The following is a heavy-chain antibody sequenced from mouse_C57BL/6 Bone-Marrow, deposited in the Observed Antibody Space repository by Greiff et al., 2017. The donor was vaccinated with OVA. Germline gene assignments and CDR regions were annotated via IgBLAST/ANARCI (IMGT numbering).Heavy chain of an antibody. CDR1: GISITTGNYR. CDR2: IYYSGTI. V-gene: IGHV3-5*01. D-gene: IGHD1-1*01. CDR3: AREGDYGSSLDY. Sequence: EVKLVESGPGLVKPSQTVFLTCTVTGISITTGNYRWSWIRQFPGNKLEWIGYIYYSGTITYNPSLTSRTTITRDTPKNQFFLEMNSLTAEDTATYYGAREGDYGSSLDYWGQGTTLTVSS. J-gene: IGHJ2*01.